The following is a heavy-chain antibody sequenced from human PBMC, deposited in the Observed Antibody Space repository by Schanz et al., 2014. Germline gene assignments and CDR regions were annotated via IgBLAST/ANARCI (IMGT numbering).Heavy chain of an antibody. CDR2: ITAYNGDT. V-gene: IGHV1-18*01. CDR3: VRAVGPAALHGYWFDP. D-gene: IGHD2-2*01. Sequence: QVQLVQSGAEVKKPGASVKVSCKASGYTFTSHGISWVRQAPGQGLEWMGWITAYNGDTNYALKLQGRVAMTTDTSTGTAYMELRSLRTDDTAIDYCVRAVGPAALHGYWFDPWGQGTLVTVAS. J-gene: IGHJ5*02. CDR1: GYTFTSHG.